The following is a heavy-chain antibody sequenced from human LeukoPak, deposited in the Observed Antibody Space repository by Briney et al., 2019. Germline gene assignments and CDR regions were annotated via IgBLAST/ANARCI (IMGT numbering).Heavy chain of an antibody. Sequence: GGPLRLSCAASGFSFNNYAMTWVRQAPGKGLQWVSIIGGGGDRVYYVDSVKGRFTVSRDNSENTLHLQMNSLRAEDTAVYYCARGQSSYGSGNHYYYYFDYWGQGTLVTVSS. CDR2: IGGGGDRV. CDR1: GFSFNNYA. D-gene: IGHD3-10*01. J-gene: IGHJ4*02. CDR3: ARGQSSYGSGNHYYYYFDY. V-gene: IGHV3-23*01.